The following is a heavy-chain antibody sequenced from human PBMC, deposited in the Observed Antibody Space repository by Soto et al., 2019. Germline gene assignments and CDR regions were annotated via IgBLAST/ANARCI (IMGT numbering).Heavy chain of an antibody. CDR2: ISGSGGGT. CDR3: AKNPPGGDYVDY. V-gene: IGHV3-23*01. CDR1: GYTFSSYA. D-gene: IGHD4-17*01. Sequence: GGSLRLSCAASGYTFSSYAMSWVRQAPGKGLEWVSAISGSGGGTYYADSVKGRFTISRDNSKNTLYLQMNSLRAEDTAVYYCAKNPPGGDYVDYWGQGTLVTVSS. J-gene: IGHJ4*02.